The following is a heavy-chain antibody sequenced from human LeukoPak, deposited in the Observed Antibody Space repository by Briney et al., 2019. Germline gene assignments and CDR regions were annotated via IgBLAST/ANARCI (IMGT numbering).Heavy chain of an antibody. D-gene: IGHD3-22*01. CDR2: TRNNANSYTT. J-gene: IGHJ3*01. CDR1: GFTFSDHY. CDR3: ARERYYYDSSGYRDGFDV. V-gene: IGHV3-72*01. Sequence: GGSLRLSCAASGFTFSDHYMDWVRQAPGKELEWVGRTRNNANSYTTEYAASVKGRFTISRDDSKKSLYLQMNSLKTEDTAVYYCARERYYYDSSGYRDGFDVWGQGTMVTVSS.